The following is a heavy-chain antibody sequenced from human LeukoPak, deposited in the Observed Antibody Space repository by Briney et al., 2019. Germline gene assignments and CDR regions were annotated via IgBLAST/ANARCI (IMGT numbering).Heavy chain of an antibody. CDR3: ATYRQVLLPFES. J-gene: IGHJ4*02. CDR1: DFSFITYA. V-gene: IGHV3-23*01. D-gene: IGHD2-8*02. Sequence: TGGSLRLSCAASDFSFITYAMSWVRQAPGKGLEWVSSISGGDPTTYYADSVKGRFTISRDNSKNTLYLQMNSLRAEDTAIYYCATYRQVLLPFESWGQGTLVTVSS. CDR2: ISGGDPTT.